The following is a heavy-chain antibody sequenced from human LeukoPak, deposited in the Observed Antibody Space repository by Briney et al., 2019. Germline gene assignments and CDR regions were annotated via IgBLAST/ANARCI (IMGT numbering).Heavy chain of an antibody. J-gene: IGHJ5*02. CDR1: GFTFSIYS. Sequence: PGGSLRLSCAASGFTFSIYSINWVRQAPGKGLERVSYISSSSSTIYYADTVKGRFTISRDNAKNSLYLQMNSLRAEDTAVYYCASSATRDRYCSSTSCPAPWGEGTLVTVSS. D-gene: IGHD2-2*01. CDR3: ASSATRDRYCSSTSCPAP. CDR2: ISSSSSTI. V-gene: IGHV3-48*01.